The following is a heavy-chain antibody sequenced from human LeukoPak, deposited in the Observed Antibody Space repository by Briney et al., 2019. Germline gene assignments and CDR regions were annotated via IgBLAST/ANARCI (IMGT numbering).Heavy chain of an antibody. D-gene: IGHD3-16*01. Sequence: GGSLRLSCAASGFTVSSNYMSWVRQAPGKGLEWVSVIYSGGTTYYADSVKGRFTISRDNSKNTLYLQMNSLRAEDTAVYYCASKYVADAFDIWGQGTRVTVSS. CDR3: ASKYVADAFDI. CDR1: GFTVSSNY. J-gene: IGHJ3*02. V-gene: IGHV3-53*01. CDR2: IYSGGTT.